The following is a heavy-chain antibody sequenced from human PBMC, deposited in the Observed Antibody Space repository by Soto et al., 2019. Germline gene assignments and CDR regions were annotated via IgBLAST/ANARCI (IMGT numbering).Heavy chain of an antibody. V-gene: IGHV1-69*01. CDR1: GGTFSSYA. Sequence: QVQLVQSGAEVKKPGSSVKVSCKASGGTFSSYAISWVRQAPGQGLEWMGGIIPIFGTANYAQKFQGRVTITADEYTSTAYMELSSLRSADTAVYYCARHCSGGSCPQQSRSDDFDIWGQGTMVTVSS. CDR3: ARHCSGGSCPQQSRSDDFDI. D-gene: IGHD2-15*01. CDR2: IIPIFGTA. J-gene: IGHJ3*02.